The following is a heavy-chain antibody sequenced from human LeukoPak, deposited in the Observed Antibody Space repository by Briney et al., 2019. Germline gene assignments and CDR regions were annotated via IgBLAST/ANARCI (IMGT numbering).Heavy chain of an antibody. Sequence: GGSLRLSCAASGFTFSSYAMHWVRQAPGKGLEWVAVISYDGSNKYYADSVKGRFTISRDNSKNTLYLQMNSLRAEDTAVYYCARMKDGYNSYLDYWGQGTLVTVSS. V-gene: IGHV3-30-3*01. J-gene: IGHJ4*02. CDR3: ARMKDGYNSYLDY. D-gene: IGHD5-24*01. CDR2: ISYDGSNK. CDR1: GFTFSSYA.